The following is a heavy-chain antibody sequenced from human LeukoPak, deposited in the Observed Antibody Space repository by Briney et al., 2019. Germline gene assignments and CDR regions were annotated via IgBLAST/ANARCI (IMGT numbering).Heavy chain of an antibody. CDR3: ARSRRITIFGVVIPRGWFDP. J-gene: IGHJ5*02. V-gene: IGHV1-69*01. Sequence: SVKVSCKASGGTFSSYAISWVRQAPGQGLEWMGGIIPIFGTANYAQEFQGRVTLTADESTSTAYIELSSLRSEDTAVYYCARSRRITIFGVVIPRGWFDPWGQGTLVTVSS. D-gene: IGHD3-3*01. CDR2: IIPIFGTA. CDR1: GGTFSSYA.